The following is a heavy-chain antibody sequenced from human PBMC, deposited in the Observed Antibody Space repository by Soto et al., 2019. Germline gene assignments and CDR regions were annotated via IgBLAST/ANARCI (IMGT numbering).Heavy chain of an antibody. CDR3: ARGALPAAHTGFAY. D-gene: IGHD2-2*01. CDR2: IIPIFGTA. CDR1: GGTFSSYA. Sequence: ASVKVSCKASGGTFSSYAISWVRQAPGQGLEWMGGIIPIFGTANYAQKFQGRVTITADESTSTAYMELSSLRSEDTAVYYCARGALPAAHTGFAYWGQGTLVTVSS. V-gene: IGHV1-69*13. J-gene: IGHJ4*02.